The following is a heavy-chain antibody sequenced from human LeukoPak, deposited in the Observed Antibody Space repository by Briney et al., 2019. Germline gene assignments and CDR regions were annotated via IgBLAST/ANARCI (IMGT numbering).Heavy chain of an antibody. D-gene: IGHD2-2*01. Sequence: SVKVSCKASGGTFSSYAISWVRQAPGQGLEWMGRIIPILGIANYAQKFQGRVMITADKSTSTAYMELSSLRSEDTAVYYCARDVPAANGESKGIFDYWGQGTLVTVSS. CDR2: IIPILGIA. CDR3: ARDVPAANGESKGIFDY. V-gene: IGHV1-69*04. J-gene: IGHJ4*02. CDR1: GGTFSSYA.